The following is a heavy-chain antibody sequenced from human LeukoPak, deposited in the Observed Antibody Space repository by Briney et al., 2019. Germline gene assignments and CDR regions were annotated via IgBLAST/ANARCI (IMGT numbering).Heavy chain of an antibody. CDR2: MNPNSGNT. V-gene: IGHV1-8*01. CDR1: GYTFTSYD. Sequence: ASVKLSCKASGYTFTSYDINWVRHATGQGLEWMGWMNPNSGNTGYAQKFQGRVTMTRNTSISTAYMELSSLRSEDTAVYYCARGSQWQDFDYWGQGTLVTVSS. CDR3: ARGSQWQDFDY. J-gene: IGHJ4*02. D-gene: IGHD6-19*01.